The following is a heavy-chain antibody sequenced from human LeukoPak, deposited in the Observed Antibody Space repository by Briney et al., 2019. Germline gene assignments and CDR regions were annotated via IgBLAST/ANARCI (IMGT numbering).Heavy chain of an antibody. V-gene: IGHV3-33*01. CDR2: IWYDGTNK. J-gene: IGHJ3*01. CDR1: GFTFSSYG. Sequence: GGSLRLSCAASGFTFSSYGFHWVRQAPGKGLEWVAVIWYDGTNKYYVESVKGRFTISRDNSKNTLYLQMNSLGAEDTAVYYCARPQGSRWDGFDVWGQGTLVTVSS. D-gene: IGHD6-13*01. CDR3: ARPQGSRWDGFDV.